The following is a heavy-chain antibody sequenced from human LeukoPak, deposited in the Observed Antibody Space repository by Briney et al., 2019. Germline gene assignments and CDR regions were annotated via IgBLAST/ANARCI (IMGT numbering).Heavy chain of an antibody. V-gene: IGHV3-74*01. CDR2: IDSDVSSA. CDR1: GFTFSRYW. J-gene: IGHJ6*03. CDR3: ARDLSSTGQRMDV. Sequence: PGGSLRLSCAASGFTFSRYWMHWVRQVPGMGPVWVSRIDSDVSSAGYADFVQGRFTISRDNAENTLYLQMNSLRAEDTAVYYCARDLSSTGQRMDVWGKGTTVTVSS. D-gene: IGHD6-13*01.